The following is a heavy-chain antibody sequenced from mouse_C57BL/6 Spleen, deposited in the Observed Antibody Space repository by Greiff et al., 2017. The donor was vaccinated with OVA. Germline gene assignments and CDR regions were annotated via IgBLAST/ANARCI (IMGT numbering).Heavy chain of an antibody. CDR2: IYPSDSET. CDR3: ARGERAMDY. J-gene: IGHJ4*01. V-gene: IGHV1-61*01. Sequence: QVQLQQPWAELVRPGSSVKLSCKASGYTFTSYWMDWVKQRPGQGLEWIGNIYPSDSETHYNQKFKDKATLTVDKSSSTAYMQLSSLTSEDSAVYYCARGERAMDYWGQGTSVTVSS. CDR1: GYTFTSYW.